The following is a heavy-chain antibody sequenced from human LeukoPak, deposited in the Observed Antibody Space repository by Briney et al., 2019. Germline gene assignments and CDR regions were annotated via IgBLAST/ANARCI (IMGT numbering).Heavy chain of an antibody. J-gene: IGHJ3*02. V-gene: IGHV1-8*01. D-gene: IGHD6-13*01. CDR1: GYTFTSYD. Sequence: ASVKVSCKASGYTFTSYDINWVRQATGQGLEWMGWMNPNSGNTGYAQKFQGRVTMTEDTSTDTAYMELSSLRSEDTAVYYCATIAAAGRRGHAFDIWGQGTMVTVSS. CDR3: ATIAAAGRRGHAFDI. CDR2: MNPNSGNT.